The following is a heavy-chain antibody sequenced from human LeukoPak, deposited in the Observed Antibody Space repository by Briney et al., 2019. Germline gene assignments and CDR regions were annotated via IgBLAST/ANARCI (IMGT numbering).Heavy chain of an antibody. D-gene: IGHD6-13*01. CDR3: ATIAAAGTKVDY. J-gene: IGHJ4*02. CDR2: IYYSGST. CDR1: GGSISSSSYY. V-gene: IGHV4-39*07. Sequence: SETLSLTCTVSGGSISSSSYYWGWIRQPPGKGLEWIGSIYYSGSTYYNPSLKSRVTISVDTSKNQFSLKLSSVTAADTAVYYCATIAAAGTKVDYWGQGTLVTVSS.